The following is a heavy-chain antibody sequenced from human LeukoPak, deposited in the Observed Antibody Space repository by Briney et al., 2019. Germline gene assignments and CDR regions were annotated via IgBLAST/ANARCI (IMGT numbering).Heavy chain of an antibody. J-gene: IGHJ4*02. V-gene: IGHV5-51*01. CDR3: ARHELSSGSYYHY. Sequence: GESLKISCKGSGYSFTSYWIGWVRQMPGKGLEWMGIIYPGDSDTRYSPSFQGQVTISADKSISTAYLQWSSLKASDTAMHYCARHELSSGSYYHYWGQGTLVTVSS. CDR1: GYSFTSYW. CDR2: IYPGDSDT. D-gene: IGHD1-26*01.